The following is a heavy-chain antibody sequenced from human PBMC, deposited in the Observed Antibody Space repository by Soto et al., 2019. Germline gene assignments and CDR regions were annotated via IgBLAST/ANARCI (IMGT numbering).Heavy chain of an antibody. D-gene: IGHD6-19*01. Sequence: QVRLVESGGGVVQPGGSLRLSCTASGFSFSSYAMYWFRQPPGKGLEWVAVISHDGINKHYADSVKGRVTVSRDNSTHSLDLQLNSLRGEDTAMYYCARDMYSSDYFVKWFEPWGQGTLVTVSS. CDR1: GFSFSSYA. V-gene: IGHV3-30-3*01. J-gene: IGHJ5*02. CDR3: ARDMYSSDYFVKWFEP. CDR2: ISHDGINK.